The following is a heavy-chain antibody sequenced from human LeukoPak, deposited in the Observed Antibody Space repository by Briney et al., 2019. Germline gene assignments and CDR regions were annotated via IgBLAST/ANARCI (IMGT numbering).Heavy chain of an antibody. V-gene: IGHV1-69*04. CDR1: GGTFSSYA. CDR2: IIPTLGIA. J-gene: IGHJ4*02. Sequence: ASVKVSCKASGGTFSSYAISWVRQAPGQGLEWMGRIIPTLGIANYAQKFQGRVTITADKSTSTAYMELSSLRSEDTAVYYCARDPDYYDSSGYSDYWGQGTLVTVSS. D-gene: IGHD3-22*01. CDR3: ARDPDYYDSSGYSDY.